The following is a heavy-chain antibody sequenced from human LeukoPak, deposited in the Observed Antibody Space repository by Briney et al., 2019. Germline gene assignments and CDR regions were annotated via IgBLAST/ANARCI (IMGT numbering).Heavy chain of an antibody. D-gene: IGHD3-10*01. CDR3: ARDPGYYGSGTRGAFDI. CDR1: GAPITTYY. CDR2: IYFTGST. V-gene: IGHV4-59*12. J-gene: IGHJ3*02. Sequence: SETLSLTCAVSGAPITTYYWSWIRQSPGKRLEWIGFIYFTGSTNYNPSLKSRVTISVDTSKNQFSLKLSSVTAADTAVYYCARDPGYYGSGTRGAFDIWGQGTMVTVSS.